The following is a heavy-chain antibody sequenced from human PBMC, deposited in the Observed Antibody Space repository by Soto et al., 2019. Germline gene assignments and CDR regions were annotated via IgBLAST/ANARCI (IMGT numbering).Heavy chain of an antibody. Sequence: GGSLRLSCAASGFTFSSYGMHWVRQAPGKGLEWVAVISYDGSNKYYADSVKGRFTISRDNSKNTLYLQMNSLRAEDTAVYYCAKDLVRASNRGDSYYGMDVWGQGTTVTVSS. CDR2: ISYDGSNK. D-gene: IGHD3-10*01. CDR3: AKDLVRASNRGDSYYGMDV. CDR1: GFTFSSYG. J-gene: IGHJ6*02. V-gene: IGHV3-30*18.